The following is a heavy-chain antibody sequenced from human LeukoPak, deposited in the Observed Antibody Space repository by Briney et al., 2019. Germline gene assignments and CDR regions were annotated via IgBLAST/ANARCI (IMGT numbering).Heavy chain of an antibody. CDR3: ARLLPASRHYFDY. Sequence: GGSLILSCAASGFTVSDDYLAWVRQAPGTGLEWISVIYGAGATYYADSVKGRFTISRDGSKNMLFLQLTNLSPEDGAVYYCARLLPASRHYFDYWGQGTPVTASS. CDR2: IYGAGAT. V-gene: IGHV3-53*01. CDR1: GFTVSDDY. D-gene: IGHD2-15*01. J-gene: IGHJ4*02.